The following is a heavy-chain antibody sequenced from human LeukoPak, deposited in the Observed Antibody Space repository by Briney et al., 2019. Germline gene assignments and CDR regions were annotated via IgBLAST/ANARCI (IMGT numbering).Heavy chain of an antibody. CDR1: EFTFNSYS. D-gene: IGHD2-21*02. V-gene: IGHV3-48*02. CDR3: ARDLILHPANCGGDCYPDAFDI. Sequence: PGGSLRLSCAASEFTFNSYSMNWVRQAPGKGLEWVSYISSSSSTIYHADSVKGRFTISRDNAKNSLYLQMNSLRDEDTAVYYCARDLILHPANCGGDCYPDAFDIWGQGTMVTVSS. J-gene: IGHJ3*02. CDR2: ISSSSSTI.